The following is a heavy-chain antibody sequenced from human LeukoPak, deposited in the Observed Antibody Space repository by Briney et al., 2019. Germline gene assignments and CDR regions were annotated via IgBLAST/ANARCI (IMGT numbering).Heavy chain of an antibody. V-gene: IGHV4-34*01. Sequence: PSETLSLTCAVYGGSFSGYYWSWIRQPPGKGLEWIGEINHSGSTNYNPSLKSRVTISVDTSKNQFSLKLSSVTAADTAVYYCARRIAVAGTGPRRGFDPWGQGTLVTVSS. J-gene: IGHJ5*02. CDR2: INHSGST. CDR1: GGSFSGYY. D-gene: IGHD6-19*01. CDR3: ARRIAVAGTGPRRGFDP.